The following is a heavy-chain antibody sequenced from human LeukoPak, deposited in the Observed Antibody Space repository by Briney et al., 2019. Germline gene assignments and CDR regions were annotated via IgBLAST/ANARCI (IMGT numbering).Heavy chain of an antibody. CDR2: IYYSGST. V-gene: IGHV4-31*03. Sequence: PSQTLSLTCTVSGGSISRGGYYWSWIRHHPGKGLECIGYIYYSGSTYYNPSLRSRVTISVDTSKNQFSLKLSSVTAADTAVYYCARGYYDSSGYYPTYNWCDPWGQGTLVTVSS. CDR3: ARGYYDSSGYYPTYNWCDP. CDR1: GGSISRGGYY. J-gene: IGHJ5*02. D-gene: IGHD3-22*01.